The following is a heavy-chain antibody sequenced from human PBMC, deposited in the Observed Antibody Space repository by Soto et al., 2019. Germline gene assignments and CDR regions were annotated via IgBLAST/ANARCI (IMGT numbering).Heavy chain of an antibody. D-gene: IGHD3-10*01. CDR3: ARVRGARSYYGMDV. Sequence: QVQLVESGGGVVQPGRSLRLSCAASGFTFSSYGMHWVRQAPGKGLEWVAVIWYDGSNKYYADSVKGRFTISRDNSKNTLYLQMNSLRAEDTAVYYCARVRGARSYYGMDVWGQGTTVTVSS. V-gene: IGHV3-33*01. CDR1: GFTFSSYG. J-gene: IGHJ6*02. CDR2: IWYDGSNK.